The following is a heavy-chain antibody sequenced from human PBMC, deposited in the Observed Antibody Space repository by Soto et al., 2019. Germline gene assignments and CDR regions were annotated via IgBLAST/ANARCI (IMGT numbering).Heavy chain of an antibody. J-gene: IGHJ4*02. V-gene: IGHV3-23*01. Sequence: EVQLLDSGGGLVQPGGSLRLACAASGFTFSSYAMGWVRQAPGKGLEWGSSITASGGSTYYADSVKGRFTISRDNTKNRMYLDRNSLRAEDTARYYCAKHLGGTQSHFNSWGQGTLVTVSS. CDR2: ITASGGST. D-gene: IGHD1-26*01. CDR1: GFTFSSYA. CDR3: AKHLGGTQSHFNS.